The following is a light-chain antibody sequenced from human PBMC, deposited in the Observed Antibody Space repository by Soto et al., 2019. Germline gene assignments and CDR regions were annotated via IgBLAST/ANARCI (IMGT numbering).Light chain of an antibody. Sequence: QTVVTQSPSASASLGSSVKLTCTLSNGHSTYIIAWHQQQPGKAPRFLMKLDGSGTYNKGSGIPDRFSGSSSGPDRYLTISNFQSEEEADYYCETWATDTRVFGGGTKLTV. CDR1: NGHSTYI. CDR3: ETWATDTRV. V-gene: IGLV4-60*03. J-gene: IGLJ3*02. CDR2: LDGSGTY.